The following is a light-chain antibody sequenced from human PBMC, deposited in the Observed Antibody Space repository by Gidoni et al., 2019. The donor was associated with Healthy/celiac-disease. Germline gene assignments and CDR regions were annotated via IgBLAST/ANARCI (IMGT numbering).Light chain of an antibody. CDR1: QSISSN. Sequence: IVMTQSPATLSVSPGERATLSCRASQSISSNLAWYQQKPGQAPRLLIYGASTRATGIPARFSDSGSGTEFTLTISSLQSEDFAVYYCQQYNNWPPLTFGGGTKVKIK. J-gene: IGKJ4*01. CDR3: QQYNNWPPLT. V-gene: IGKV3-15*01. CDR2: GAS.